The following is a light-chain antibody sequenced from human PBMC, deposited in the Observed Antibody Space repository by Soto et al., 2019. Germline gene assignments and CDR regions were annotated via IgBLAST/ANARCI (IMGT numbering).Light chain of an antibody. CDR3: QQYGSSPGT. Sequence: EIVLTQSPGNLSLSPGERATLSCRASQSVSSYLAWYQQQRGQAPRLLISGASSRATGIPDRFSGSGSGTDFTLTISRLEPEDFAVYYCQQYGSSPGTFGGGTKVEIK. CDR2: GAS. V-gene: IGKV3-20*01. J-gene: IGKJ4*01. CDR1: QSVSSY.